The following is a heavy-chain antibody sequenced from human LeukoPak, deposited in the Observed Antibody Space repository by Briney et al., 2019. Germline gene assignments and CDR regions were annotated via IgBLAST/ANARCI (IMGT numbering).Heavy chain of an antibody. CDR1: GFTFSTYW. Sequence: GGSLRLSCTAFGFTFSTYWMSWVRQTPEKGLEWVANIKEDGSEEAYVDSVKGRFTISRDNAKSSLYLQMNSLRTEDTAVYYCARDPYSRSWSYGMDVWGQGTTVTVSS. D-gene: IGHD6-13*01. CDR3: ARDPYSRSWSYGMDV. J-gene: IGHJ6*02. CDR2: IKEDGSEE. V-gene: IGHV3-7*05.